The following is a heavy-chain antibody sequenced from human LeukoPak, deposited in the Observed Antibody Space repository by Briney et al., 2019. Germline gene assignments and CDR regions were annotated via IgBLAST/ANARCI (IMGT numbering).Heavy chain of an antibody. J-gene: IGHJ4*02. Sequence: SVKVSCKASGCTFSSYAISWVRQAPGQGLEWMGGMIPIFGTASYAQKFQGRVTITADESTSTAYMDVGSMRSEDTAVYYCASSEYQLLMVAFDDWGQGTLVTVSS. D-gene: IGHD2-2*01. CDR1: GCTFSSYA. CDR2: MIPIFGTA. V-gene: IGHV1-69*13. CDR3: ASSEYQLLMVAFDD.